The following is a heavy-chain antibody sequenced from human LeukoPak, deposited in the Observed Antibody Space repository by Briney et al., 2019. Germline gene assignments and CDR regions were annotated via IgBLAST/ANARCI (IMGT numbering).Heavy chain of an antibody. D-gene: IGHD4-17*01. J-gene: IGHJ3*01. CDR3: AKDPNGDFIGAFDF. CDR2: ITGSGGGT. Sequence: AGGSLRLPCAASGFTFSNYAMIWVRQAPEKGLEWVSAITGSGGGTYYADSVKGRFTISRDNSKNTLYLQMNGLRADDTAVYYCAKDPNGDFIGAFDFWGQGTMVTVSS. V-gene: IGHV3-23*01. CDR1: GFTFSNYA.